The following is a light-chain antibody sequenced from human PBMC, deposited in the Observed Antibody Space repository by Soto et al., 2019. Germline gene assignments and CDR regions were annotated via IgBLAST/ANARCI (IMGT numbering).Light chain of an antibody. V-gene: IGLV2-23*02. J-gene: IGLJ1*01. Sequence: QSALTQPASVSGSPGQSITISCTGTSSDVGSYNIVSWYQQHPGKAPTLMIYEVSKRPSGVSNRFSGSKSGNTASLTISGLQAEDEADYYCCSYAGSSLYVFGTGTKVTVL. CDR2: EVS. CDR3: CSYAGSSLYV. CDR1: SSDVGSYNI.